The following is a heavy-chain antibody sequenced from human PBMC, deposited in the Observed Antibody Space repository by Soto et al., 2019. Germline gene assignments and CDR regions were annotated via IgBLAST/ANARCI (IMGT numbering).Heavy chain of an antibody. V-gene: IGHV4-59*08. CDR3: LRQGIGNLHGLVDV. D-gene: IGHD3-10*01. J-gene: IGHJ6*02. Sequence: QVQLQESGPGLVKPSETLSLTCTVSGGSIDGRNCAWIRQPPGKGLESLGYVYYDGGSSYNPSVKRRLTLSRDTSKSPFSLQLRSVTAADTTVYYCLRQGIGNLHGLVDVCGRGTTVTVSS. CDR2: VYYDGGS. CDR1: GGSIDGRN.